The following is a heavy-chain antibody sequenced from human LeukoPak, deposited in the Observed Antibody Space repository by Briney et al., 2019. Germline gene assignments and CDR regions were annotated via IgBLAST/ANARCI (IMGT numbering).Heavy chain of an antibody. Sequence: ASVKVSCKASGYTFTSNYIHWVRQAPGQGLEWMGMIYPRDGSTSYAQKFQGRVTVTRDTPTSTLHMELSGLRSEDTAVYYCARDQEGFDYWGQGTLGTVSS. CDR1: GYTFTSNY. CDR2: IYPRDGST. J-gene: IGHJ4*02. CDR3: ARDQEGFDY. V-gene: IGHV1-46*01.